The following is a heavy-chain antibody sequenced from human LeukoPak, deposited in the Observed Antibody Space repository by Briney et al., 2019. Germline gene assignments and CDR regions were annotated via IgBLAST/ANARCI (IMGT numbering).Heavy chain of an antibody. D-gene: IGHD6-19*01. J-gene: IGHJ4*02. Sequence: PGGSLRLSCAASGISFSRFGMSWVRLAPGKGLEWVSTLSSTGTTFYAGSVKGRFTISRANSENTLYLQMDSLRAEDTALYYCARVGYSRAWYFFDFWGQGTLVTVSS. CDR1: GISFSRFG. V-gene: IGHV3-23*01. CDR2: LSSTGTT. CDR3: ARVGYSRAWYFFDF.